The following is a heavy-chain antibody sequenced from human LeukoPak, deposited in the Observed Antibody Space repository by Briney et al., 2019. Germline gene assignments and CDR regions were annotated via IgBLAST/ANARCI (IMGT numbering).Heavy chain of an antibody. J-gene: IGHJ4*02. CDR2: IDNSGNT. Sequence: SETLSLTCTVSRGSISSYYWSWIRQPPGKGLEWIGYIDNSGNTNSNPSLKSRVTISLDTSKNQFSLKLSSVTAADTAVYYCARGGLTYDSSLDYWGQGTLVTVSS. V-gene: IGHV4-59*01. CDR1: RGSISSYY. CDR3: ARGGLTYDSSLDY. D-gene: IGHD3-22*01.